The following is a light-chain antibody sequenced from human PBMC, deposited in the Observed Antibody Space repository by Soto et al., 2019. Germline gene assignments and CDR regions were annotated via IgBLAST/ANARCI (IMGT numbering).Light chain of an antibody. CDR3: QQYGSSGT. J-gene: IGKJ1*01. V-gene: IGKV3-20*01. Sequence: ESVLRQSKGTLSLSPGERGTLSCRASQSFSNNYLAWYQQKPGQAPRLLIYGASNRATGIPDRFSGSGSGTDFTLTISRLEPEDFAVYYCQQYGSSGTFGQGTKVDIK. CDR1: QSFSNNY. CDR2: GAS.